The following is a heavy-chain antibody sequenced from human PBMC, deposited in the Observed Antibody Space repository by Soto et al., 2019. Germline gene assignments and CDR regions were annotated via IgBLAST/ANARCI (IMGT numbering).Heavy chain of an antibody. CDR3: ARGCGQKMVLIDY. CDR1: GYTFTGYY. J-gene: IGHJ4*02. V-gene: IGHV1-2*04. CDR2: INPNSGGT. Sequence: SVKVSCKASGYTFTGYYMHWVRQAPGQGLEWMGWINPNSGGTNYAQKFQGWVTMTRDTSISTAYMELSRLRSDDTAVYYCARGCGQKMVLIDYWGQGTLVTVA. D-gene: IGHD6-13*01.